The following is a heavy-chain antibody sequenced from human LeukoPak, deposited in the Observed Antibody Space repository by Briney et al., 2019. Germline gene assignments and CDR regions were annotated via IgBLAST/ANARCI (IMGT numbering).Heavy chain of an antibody. Sequence: ASVKVSCKASGYTFTNYAMHWVRQAPGQRLEWMGWINAGNGNTKYSQEFQGRVTITRDTSASTAYMELSSLRSEDTAVYYCARDGGIAAAGPEDWGQGTLVTVSS. CDR2: INAGNGNT. J-gene: IGHJ4*02. CDR3: ARDGGIAAAGPED. CDR1: GYTFTNYA. V-gene: IGHV1-3*03. D-gene: IGHD6-13*01.